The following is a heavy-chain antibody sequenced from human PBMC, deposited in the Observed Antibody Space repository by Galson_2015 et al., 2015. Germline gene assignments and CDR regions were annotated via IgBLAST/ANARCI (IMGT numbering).Heavy chain of an antibody. Sequence: SVKVSCKASGGTFSSYAISWVRQAPGQGLEWMGGIIPIFGTANYAQKFQGRVTITADESTSTAYMELSSLRSEDTAVYYCARAGGIAVAGTYYFDYWGQGTLVTVSS. D-gene: IGHD6-19*01. CDR2: IIPIFGTA. J-gene: IGHJ4*02. V-gene: IGHV1-69*13. CDR3: ARAGGIAVAGTYYFDY. CDR1: GGTFSSYA.